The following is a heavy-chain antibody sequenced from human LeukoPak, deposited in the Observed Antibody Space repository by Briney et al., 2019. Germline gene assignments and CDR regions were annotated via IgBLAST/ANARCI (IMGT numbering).Heavy chain of an antibody. Sequence: SGGSLRLSCAVSGFTLTNHGMSWVRQAPGKGLERVSIITGTGGRYYGDSVKGRFILSRDNSKNTVYMQMSSLRAEDTATYYCAKDYCRDGNCPFPFLDSWGQGTLVTVSS. CDR3: AKDYCRDGNCPFPFLDS. V-gene: IGHV3-23*01. J-gene: IGHJ4*02. CDR1: GFTLTNHG. CDR2: ITGTGGR. D-gene: IGHD2-15*01.